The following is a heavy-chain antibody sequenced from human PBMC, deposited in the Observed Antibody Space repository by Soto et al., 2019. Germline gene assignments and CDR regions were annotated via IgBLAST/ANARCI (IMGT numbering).Heavy chain of an antibody. CDR3: ARYYDILTGYNHDYYGMDV. Sequence: PGGSLRLSCAASGFTFSSYWMHWVRQAPGKGLVWVSRINSDGSSTSYADSVKGRFTISRDNAKNTLYLQMNSLRAEDTAVYYCARYYDILTGYNHDYYGMDVWGQGTTVTVSS. V-gene: IGHV3-74*01. CDR2: INSDGSST. D-gene: IGHD3-9*01. J-gene: IGHJ6*02. CDR1: GFTFSSYW.